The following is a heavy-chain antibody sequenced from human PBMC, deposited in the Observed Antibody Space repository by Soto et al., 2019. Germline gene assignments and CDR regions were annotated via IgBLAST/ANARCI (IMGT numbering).Heavy chain of an antibody. CDR3: AREDYYDGMDV. J-gene: IGHJ6*02. Sequence: PSETLSLTCTVSCGSVSSCNYYWSWIRQPPGMGLEWIGYMYHTGSTNYNPSLKSRVTISVDTSKNQFSLKLSSVTAADTAMYYCAREDYYDGMDVWGQGTTVTVSS. CDR2: MYHTGST. CDR1: CGSVSSCNYY. V-gene: IGHV4-61*01.